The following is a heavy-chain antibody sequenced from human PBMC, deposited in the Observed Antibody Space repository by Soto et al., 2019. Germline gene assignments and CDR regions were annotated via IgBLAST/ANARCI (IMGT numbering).Heavy chain of an antibody. V-gene: IGHV3-23*01. J-gene: IGHJ3*01. CDR3: ARELGYCSGGNCYMDGAFDF. Sequence: EVQLWESGGGLVKPGGSLRLSCAASGSTFSSYAMSWVRQAPGKGLEWVSVISGSGDSTYYADSVKGRFTISRDNSKNTLYVQMNSLRAEDTAEYYCARELGYCSGGNCYMDGAFDFWGQGTMVTVSS. CDR2: ISGSGDST. D-gene: IGHD2-15*01. CDR1: GSTFSSYA.